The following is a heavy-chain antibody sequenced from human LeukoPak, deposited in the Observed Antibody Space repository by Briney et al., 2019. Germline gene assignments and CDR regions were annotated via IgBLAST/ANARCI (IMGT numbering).Heavy chain of an antibody. J-gene: IGHJ6*02. Sequence: APVKVSCKASGYTFTSYYMHWVRQAPGQGLEWMGIINPSGGSTSYAQKFQGRVTMTRDTSTSTVYMELSSLRSEDTAVYYCARDHSVVIMETYYYYGMDVWGQGTTVTVSS. CDR3: ARDHSVVIMETYYYYGMDV. CDR1: GYTFTSYY. D-gene: IGHD3-3*01. V-gene: IGHV1-46*01. CDR2: INPSGGST.